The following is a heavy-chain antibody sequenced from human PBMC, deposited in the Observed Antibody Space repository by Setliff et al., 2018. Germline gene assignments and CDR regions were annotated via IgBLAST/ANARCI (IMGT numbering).Heavy chain of an antibody. CDR1: GGSISSGSYY. J-gene: IGHJ4*02. CDR3: ARVADGSGSFYLGFDY. Sequence: SETLSLTCTVSGGSISSGSYYWSWIRQPAGKGLEWIGHIYTSGSTNYNPSLKSRVTISVDTSKNHFSLELNPVTAADSAAYYCARVADGSGSFYLGFDYWGQGILVTVSS. V-gene: IGHV4-61*09. CDR2: IYTSGST. D-gene: IGHD3-10*01.